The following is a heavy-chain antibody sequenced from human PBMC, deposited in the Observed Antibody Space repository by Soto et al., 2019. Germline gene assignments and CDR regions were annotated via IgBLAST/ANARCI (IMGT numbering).Heavy chain of an antibody. V-gene: IGHV1-2*04. J-gene: IGHJ5*02. CDR2: INPNSGGT. CDR1: GYTFTGYY. CDR3: ARDSSGWMYNWFDP. Sequence: ASVKVSCKASGYTFTGYYMHWARQAPGQGLEWMGWINPNSGGTNYAQKFQGWVTMTRDTSISTAYMELSRLRSDDTAVYYCARDSSGWMYNWFDPWGQGTLVTVSS. D-gene: IGHD6-19*01.